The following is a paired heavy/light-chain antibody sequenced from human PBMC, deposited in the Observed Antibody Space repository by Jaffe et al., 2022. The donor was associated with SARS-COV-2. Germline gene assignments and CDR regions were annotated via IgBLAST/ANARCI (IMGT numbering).Light chain of an antibody. CDR3: QQYASSFRS. CDR2: GAS. J-gene: IGKJ4*01. Sequence: EIVLTQSPGTLSLSPGERATLFCRASQSVDNSKLAWYQQRPGQPPRLLIYGASSRPTGIPDRFSGGGSGTDFTLTISRLEPEDFSVYYCQQYASSFRSFGGGTKVEIK. CDR1: QSVDNSK. V-gene: IGKV3-20*01.
Heavy chain of an antibody. Sequence: EVRLLESGGGVIHPGGSLRLSCATSGFTFGNYAMSWVRQAPGKGLEWVSTSTSGESTFYADSVKGRFTISRDDSDNTLYLQMSGLRDDDTAVYFCAKVQVPYYDFWSAVRGHPAFDLWGQGTVVTVSA. J-gene: IGHJ3*01. CDR3: AKVQVPYYDFWSAVRGHPAFDL. CDR2: TSTSGEST. D-gene: IGHD3-3*01. V-gene: IGHV3-23*01. CDR1: GFTFGNYA.